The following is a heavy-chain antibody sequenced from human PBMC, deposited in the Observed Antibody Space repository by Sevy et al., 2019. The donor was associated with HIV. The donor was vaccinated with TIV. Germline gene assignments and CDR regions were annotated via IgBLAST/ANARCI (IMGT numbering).Heavy chain of an antibody. CDR2: IRSKAYGGTT. D-gene: IGHD3-10*01. CDR1: GFTFGDYA. V-gene: IGHV3-49*03. Sequence: GGSLRLSCTASGFTFGDYAMSWFRQAPGKGLEWVGFIRSKAYGGTTEYAASVKGRFTISRDDSKSIAYLQMNSLKTEDTAVYYCTRAPMVRGVIAWFDPWGQGTLVTVSS. J-gene: IGHJ5*02. CDR3: TRAPMVRGVIAWFDP.